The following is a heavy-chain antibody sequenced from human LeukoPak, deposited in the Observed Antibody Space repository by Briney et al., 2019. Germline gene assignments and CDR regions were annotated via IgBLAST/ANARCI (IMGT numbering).Heavy chain of an antibody. V-gene: IGHV5-51*01. D-gene: IGHD1-26*01. CDR3: GMSGDRVPLQDDVFDV. J-gene: IGHJ3*01. CDR1: GYTFTSYC. Sequence: GESLKISCKVSGYTFTSYCIGWVRQVPGKGLEWMGIIYPGDSGPTYSPSFQGQVTISVDKSINTAYLQWSSLQASDTAMYYCGMSGDRVPLQDDVFDVWGQGTMVTVST. CDR2: IYPGDSGP.